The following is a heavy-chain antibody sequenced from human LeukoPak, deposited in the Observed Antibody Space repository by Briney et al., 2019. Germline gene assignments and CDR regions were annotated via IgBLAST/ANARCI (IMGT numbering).Heavy chain of an antibody. CDR1: GFTFSNHA. CDR3: AKNVVVKRYIDY. D-gene: IGHD2-15*01. CDR2: ISGSGRTT. J-gene: IGHJ4*02. Sequence: GGSLRLSCAASGFTFSNHAMSWVRQTPGKGLQWGSVISGSGRTTEYADSVKGRFTISRDNSKNTLSLQMNSLRVEDTAIYYCAKNVVVKRYIDYWGQGTLVTVSS. V-gene: IGHV3-23*01.